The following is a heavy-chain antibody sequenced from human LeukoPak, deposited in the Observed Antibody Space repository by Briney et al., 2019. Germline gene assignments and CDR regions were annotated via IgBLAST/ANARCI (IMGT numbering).Heavy chain of an antibody. Sequence: ASVKVSCKASGYTFTGYYMHWVRQAPGQGLEWMGWINPNSGGTNYAQKFQGWVTMTRDTSISTAYMELSRLRSDDTAVYYCARVSNYGDPPWFDPWGKGTLVTVSS. CDR3: ARVSNYGDPPWFDP. J-gene: IGHJ5*02. CDR1: GYTFTGYY. CDR2: INPNSGGT. D-gene: IGHD4-17*01. V-gene: IGHV1-2*04.